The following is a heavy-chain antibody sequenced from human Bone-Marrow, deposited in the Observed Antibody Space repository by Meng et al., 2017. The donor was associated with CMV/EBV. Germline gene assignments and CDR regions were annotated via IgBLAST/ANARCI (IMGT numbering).Heavy chain of an antibody. V-gene: IGHV1-18*01. D-gene: IGHD1-1*01. CDR3: ARDRYNWDFDF. J-gene: IGHJ4*02. Sequence: ASVKVSCKAYGYTFINFGISWVRQAPGQGLQWMGWISTHNGNKKYSQRLQGRVSMTTDTSTATAYMELRGLRSDDTAVYFCARDRYNWDFDFWGQGTLLTVSS. CDR2: ISTHNGNK. CDR1: GYTFINFG.